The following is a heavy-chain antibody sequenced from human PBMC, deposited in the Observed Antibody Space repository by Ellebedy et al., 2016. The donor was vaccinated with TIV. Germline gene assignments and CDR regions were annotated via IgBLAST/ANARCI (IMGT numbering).Heavy chain of an antibody. CDR1: GGSISSSSYY. D-gene: IGHD2-21*01. Sequence: SETLSLXXTVSGGSISSSSYYWVWIRQPPGKGLEWVGGMYHPGGTHRGRNFYNPSLESRVTMSVDPSKNQFSMSLSSVTAADTAVYYCARVASEVVPHYFDYWGQGILVTVSS. J-gene: IGHJ4*02. CDR2: MYHPGGTHRGRN. V-gene: IGHV4-39*07. CDR3: ARVASEVVPHYFDY.